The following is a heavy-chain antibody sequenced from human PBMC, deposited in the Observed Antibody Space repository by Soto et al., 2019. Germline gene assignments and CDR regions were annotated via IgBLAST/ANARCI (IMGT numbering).Heavy chain of an antibody. D-gene: IGHD3-9*01. CDR1: GFTFDDYA. CDR3: AKGRISDWYACAFDY. Sequence: EVQLVESGGGLVQPGRSLRLSCAASGFTFDDYAMHWVRQAPGKGLEWVSGISWNSGSIGYADSVKGRFTISRDNAKNSLYLKRNSLRAEDTALFYCAKGRISDWYACAFDYGGQGTLFTVS. J-gene: IGHJ4*02. V-gene: IGHV3-9*01. CDR2: ISWNSGSI.